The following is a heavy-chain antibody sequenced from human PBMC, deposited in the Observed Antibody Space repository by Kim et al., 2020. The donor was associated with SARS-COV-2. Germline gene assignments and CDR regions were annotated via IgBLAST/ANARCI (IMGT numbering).Heavy chain of an antibody. Sequence: SETLSLTCTVSGGSISSYYWSWIRQPPGKGLEWIGYIYYSGSTNYNPSLKSRVTISVDTSKNQFSLKLSSVTAADTAVYYCARQGPVATILYYGMDVWGQGTTVTVSS. CDR1: GGSISSYY. CDR2: IYYSGST. D-gene: IGHD5-12*01. V-gene: IGHV4-59*08. J-gene: IGHJ6*02. CDR3: ARQGPVATILYYGMDV.